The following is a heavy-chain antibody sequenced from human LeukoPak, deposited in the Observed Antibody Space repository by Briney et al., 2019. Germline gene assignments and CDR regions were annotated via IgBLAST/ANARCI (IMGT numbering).Heavy chain of an antibody. V-gene: IGHV3-23*01. D-gene: IGHD3-16*01. CDR1: RFSFNSYA. J-gene: IGHJ4*02. CDR2: ISECGDST. Sequence: GWSLRLPCAASRFSFNSYAMNGVGRAPGKGRDGVSSISECGDSTHYAHSVKGRFTISRDNSLNTLYLQMNGLTAEDTAVYYCAKQYVNCWGQGTLVTASS. CDR3: AKQYVNC.